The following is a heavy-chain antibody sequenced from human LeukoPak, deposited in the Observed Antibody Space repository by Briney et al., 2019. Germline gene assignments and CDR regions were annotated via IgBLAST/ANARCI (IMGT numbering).Heavy chain of an antibody. J-gene: IGHJ4*02. CDR3: AKARYYDSSGYYLY. CDR2: ISGSGGST. D-gene: IGHD3-22*01. V-gene: IGHV3-23*01. Sequence: GGSLRLSCAASGFTFSSYAMSWVRQAPGKGLEWVSAISGSGGSTYYADSVKGRFTISRDNSKNTLYLQMNSLRAEDTAVYYCAKARYYDSSGYYLYWGQGTLVTVSS. CDR1: GFTFSSYA.